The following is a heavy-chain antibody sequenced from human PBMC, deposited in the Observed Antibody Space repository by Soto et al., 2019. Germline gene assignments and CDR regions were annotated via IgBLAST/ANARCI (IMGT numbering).Heavy chain of an antibody. D-gene: IGHD6-13*01. CDR1: GFTFDDYT. CDR2: ISWDGGST. CDR3: AKGYSSRWPSSLFDY. J-gene: IGHJ4*02. V-gene: IGHV3-43*01. Sequence: GGSLRLSCAASGFTFDDYTMDWVRQAPGKGLEWVSLISWDGGSTYYADSVKGRFTIYRDNSKNSLYLQMNSLRTEDTALYYCAKGYSSRWPSSLFDYWGQGNLVTVSS.